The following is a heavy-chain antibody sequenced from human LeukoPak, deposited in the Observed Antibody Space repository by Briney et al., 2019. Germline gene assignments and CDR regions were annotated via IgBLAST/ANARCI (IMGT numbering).Heavy chain of an antibody. CDR1: GYTFTSYG. CDR2: ISAYNGNT. V-gene: IGHV1-18*01. J-gene: IGHJ4*02. CDR3: ARFLEGSGRGNYFDY. D-gene: IGHD3-10*01. Sequence: GASVKVSCKASGYTFTSYGISWVRQAPGQGLEWMGWISAYNGNTNYAQKLQGRVTMTTDTSTSTAYMELRSLRSDDTAVYYCARFLEGSGRGNYFDYWGQGTLVTVSS.